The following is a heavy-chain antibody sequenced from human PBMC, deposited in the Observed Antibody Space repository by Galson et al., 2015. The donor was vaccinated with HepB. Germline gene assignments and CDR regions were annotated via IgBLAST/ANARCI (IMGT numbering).Heavy chain of an antibody. CDR1: GFTFRSYS. CDR2: ISSGSSTI. D-gene: IGHD2-2*01. CDR3: ASRYCSSSSCFYYYYYYMDV. V-gene: IGHV3-48*04. Sequence: SLRLSCAASGFTFRSYSMNWVRQAPGKGLEWVSYISSGSSTIYYAEPVKGRFTISRDNAKNSLYLQMNSLRAEDTAVYYCASRYCSSSSCFYYYYYYMDVWGKGTTVTVSS. J-gene: IGHJ6*03.